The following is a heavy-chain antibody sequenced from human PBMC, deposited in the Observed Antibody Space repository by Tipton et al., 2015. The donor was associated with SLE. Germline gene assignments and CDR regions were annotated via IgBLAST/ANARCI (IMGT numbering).Heavy chain of an antibody. Sequence: GSLRLSCEGSGFTVTSYAMSWVRQAPGKGLEWVSVVYSGGASTYYADSVEGRFTVSRDRSQNTMYLQMHSLRAEDTAVYYCAREGSGTPDYWGQGTLVTVSS. CDR2: VYSGGAST. CDR3: AREGSGTPDY. CDR1: GFTVTSYA. V-gene: IGHV3-23*03. J-gene: IGHJ4*02. D-gene: IGHD1-26*01.